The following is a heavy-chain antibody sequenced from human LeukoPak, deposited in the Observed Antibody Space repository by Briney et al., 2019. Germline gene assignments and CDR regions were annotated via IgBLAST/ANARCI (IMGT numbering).Heavy chain of an antibody. V-gene: IGHV4-34*01. Sequence: PSETLSLTCAVYGGSSSGYYWSWIRQPPGKGLEWIGEINHSGSTNYNPSLKSRVTISVDTSKNQFSLKLSSVTAADTAVYYCARRIGITIFGVVTSNWFDPWGQGTLVTVSS. J-gene: IGHJ5*02. CDR3: ARRIGITIFGVVTSNWFDP. CDR1: GGSSSGYY. D-gene: IGHD3-3*01. CDR2: INHSGST.